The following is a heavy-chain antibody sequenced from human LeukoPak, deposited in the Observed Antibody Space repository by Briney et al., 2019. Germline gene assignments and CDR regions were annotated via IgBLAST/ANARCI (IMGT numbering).Heavy chain of an antibody. CDR2: ISHGGDSA. V-gene: IGHV3-23*01. CDR1: GFTFSSYG. J-gene: IGHJ4*02. Sequence: GGSLRLSCAASGFTFSSYGMTWVRQAPGKGLEWVSVISHGGDSAWYADSVKGRFTISRDNSKSTLFLQMNSLRADDTAIYYCAKERDYYDSSGYFDFWGQGTLVTASS. D-gene: IGHD3-22*01. CDR3: AKERDYYDSSGYFDF.